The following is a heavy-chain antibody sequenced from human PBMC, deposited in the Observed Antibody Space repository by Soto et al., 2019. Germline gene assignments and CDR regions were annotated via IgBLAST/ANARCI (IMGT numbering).Heavy chain of an antibody. J-gene: IGHJ5*02. CDR1: GFTFRSFT. CDR3: TRDASRDSSARGWFDP. D-gene: IGHD6-13*01. CDR2: ISSNSAYI. V-gene: IGHV3-21*01. Sequence: FAASGFTFRSFTMNWVRQAPGKGLEWVSTISSNSAYIYYTDALRGRFTISRDNAKNSLHLQMNSLRAEDTAVYYCTRDASRDSSARGWFDPWGPGTLVTVSS.